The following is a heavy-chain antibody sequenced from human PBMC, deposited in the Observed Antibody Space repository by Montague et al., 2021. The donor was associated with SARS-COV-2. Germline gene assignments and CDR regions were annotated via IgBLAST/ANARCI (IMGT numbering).Heavy chain of an antibody. CDR2: LLLETKKFY. D-gene: IGHD3-10*01. CDR1: GDSVFELRRR. CDR3: ARDIGSAGIYYYYGMDV. Sequence: CAISGDSVFELRRRSDEHTSSLSSQLHLVCRLLLETKKFYDYAVSLKSRLTIKPDTSKNQFSLQLNSVTPEDTAVYYCARDIGSAGIYYYYGMDVWGQGTTVTVSS. J-gene: IGHJ6*02. V-gene: IGHV6-1*01.